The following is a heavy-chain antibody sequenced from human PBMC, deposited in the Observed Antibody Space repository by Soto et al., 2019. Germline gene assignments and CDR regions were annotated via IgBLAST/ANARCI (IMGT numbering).Heavy chain of an antibody. J-gene: IGHJ4*02. CDR1: GFTFSKYA. Sequence: EVQLLESGGDLVQPGGSLRLSCAASGFTFSKYAMTWARQAPGKGLEWVSAISGSGYNSYYADSVDGRFTISRDNSKNTLFLQMDSLRVEDTAVYYRANWVEGSSLYFDYWGQGTLVTVSS. D-gene: IGHD6-13*01. CDR3: ANWVEGSSLYFDY. V-gene: IGHV3-23*01. CDR2: ISGSGYNS.